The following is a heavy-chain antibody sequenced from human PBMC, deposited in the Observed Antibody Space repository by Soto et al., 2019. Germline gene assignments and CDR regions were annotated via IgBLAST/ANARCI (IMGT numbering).Heavy chain of an antibody. J-gene: IGHJ4*02. CDR2: IWYDGSNK. CDR1: GFTFSSYG. V-gene: IGHV3-33*01. CDR3: ARGYGYSSGWYAY. D-gene: IGHD6-19*01. Sequence: GGSLRLSCAASGFTFSSYGMHWVRQAPGKGLEWVAVIWYDGSNKYYADSVKGRFTISRDNSKNTLYLQMNSLRAEDTAVYYCARGYGYSSGWYAYWGQGTLVTVSS.